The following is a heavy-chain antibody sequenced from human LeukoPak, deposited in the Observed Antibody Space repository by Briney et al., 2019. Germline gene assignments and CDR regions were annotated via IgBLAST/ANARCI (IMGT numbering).Heavy chain of an antibody. CDR1: GGSISSYY. CDR2: VHNSGST. CDR3: ARVGLWFGEFKFDY. V-gene: IGHV4-59*01. Sequence: SETLSLTCTVSGGSISSYYWSWIRQAPGRGLEWIGYVHNSGSTNYNPSLESRLTMSVDTSKNQISLKLSSVTAADTAIYYCARVGLWFGEFKFDYWGQGTLVTVSS. J-gene: IGHJ4*02. D-gene: IGHD3-10*01.